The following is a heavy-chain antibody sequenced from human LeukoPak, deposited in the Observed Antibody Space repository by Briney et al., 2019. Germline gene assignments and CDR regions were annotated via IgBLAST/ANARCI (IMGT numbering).Heavy chain of an antibody. CDR2: IYSGGST. J-gene: IGHJ4*02. V-gene: IGHV3-53*01. CDR3: AGLRGDYGGY. D-gene: IGHD4-17*01. CDR1: EFTFSNYW. Sequence: GGSLRLSCSASEFTFSNYWMSWVRQAPGKGLEWVSVIYSGGSTYYADSVKGRFTISRDNSKNTLYLQMNSLRAEDTAVYYCAGLRGDYGGYWGQGTLVTVSS.